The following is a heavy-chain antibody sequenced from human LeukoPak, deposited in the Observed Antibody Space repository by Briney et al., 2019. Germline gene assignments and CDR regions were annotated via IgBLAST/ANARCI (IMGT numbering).Heavy chain of an antibody. D-gene: IGHD3-10*01. CDR3: ARVQLLWFGELNYGMDV. Sequence: GGSLRLSCAASGFTFNSYAMSWVRQAPGKGLEWVANIKQDGSEKYYVDSVKGRFTISRDNAKNSLYLQMNSLRAEDTAVYYCARVQLLWFGELNYGMDVWGQGTTVTVSS. J-gene: IGHJ6*02. CDR2: IKQDGSEK. V-gene: IGHV3-7*03. CDR1: GFTFNSYA.